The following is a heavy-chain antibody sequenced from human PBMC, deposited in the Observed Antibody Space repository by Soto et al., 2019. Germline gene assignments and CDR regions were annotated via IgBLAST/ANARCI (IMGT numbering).Heavy chain of an antibody. Sequence: SGGSLRLSCAASGITFSNYAVTWVRQAPGKGLEWVSTIVGSGGRTEYADSVKGRFTISRDNSKNTVHLQMNSLRAEDTAVYYCAKDLGYRKLSPLDYWGQGTLVTVSS. V-gene: IGHV3-23*01. J-gene: IGHJ4*02. CDR3: AKDLGYRKLSPLDY. CDR2: IVGSGGRT. CDR1: GITFSNYA. D-gene: IGHD3-16*02.